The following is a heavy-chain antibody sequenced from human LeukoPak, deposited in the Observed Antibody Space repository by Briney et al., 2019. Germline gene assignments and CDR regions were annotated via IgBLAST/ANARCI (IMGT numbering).Heavy chain of an antibody. D-gene: IGHD3-9*01. CDR3: ARESGRGGYDIGL. J-gene: IGHJ5*02. V-gene: IGHV3-30-3*01. Sequence: GGSLRLSCAASGFTFSSHAMHWVRQAPGKGLEWVAVITYDGSNQYYADSVKGRFTISRDNSKSTLFLQMNSLRVEDTAAYFCARESGRGGYDIGLWGQGTLVTVSS. CDR1: GFTFSSHA. CDR2: ITYDGSNQ.